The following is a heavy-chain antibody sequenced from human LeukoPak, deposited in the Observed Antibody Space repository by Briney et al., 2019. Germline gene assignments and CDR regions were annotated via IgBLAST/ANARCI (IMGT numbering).Heavy chain of an antibody. Sequence: ASVKVSCKASGYTFTGYYMHWVRQAPGQGLEWMGWINPNSGGTNYEQKFQGRVTMTRDTSISTAYMELSRLRSDDTAVYYCARDLRYYYDSSGEPPCFDPWGQGTLVTVSS. J-gene: IGHJ5*02. CDR1: GYTFTGYY. D-gene: IGHD3-22*01. V-gene: IGHV1-2*02. CDR3: ARDLRYYYDSSGEPPCFDP. CDR2: INPNSGGT.